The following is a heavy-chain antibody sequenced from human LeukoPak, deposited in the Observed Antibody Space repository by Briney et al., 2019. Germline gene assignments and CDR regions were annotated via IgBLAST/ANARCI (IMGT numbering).Heavy chain of an antibody. CDR3: AKDKDFWSGYYRGLPYYYGMDV. CDR1: GFTFSSYG. Sequence: SGGSLRLSCAASGFTFSSYGMHWVRQAPGKGLEWVAGISYDGSNKYYADSVKGRFTISRDNAKNTLYLQMNSLRAEDTAVYYCAKDKDFWSGYYRGLPYYYGMDVWGQGTTVTVSS. CDR2: ISYDGSNK. V-gene: IGHV3-30*18. J-gene: IGHJ6*02. D-gene: IGHD3-3*01.